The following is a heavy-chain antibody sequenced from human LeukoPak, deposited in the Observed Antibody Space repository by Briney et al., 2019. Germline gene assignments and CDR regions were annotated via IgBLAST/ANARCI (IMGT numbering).Heavy chain of an antibody. D-gene: IGHD2-2*01. CDR1: GFTFSSYA. V-gene: IGHV3-23*01. Sequence: PGGSLRLSCAASGFTFSSYAMSWVRQAPGKGLEWVSAISGSGGSTYYADSVKGRFTISRDNSKNTLYLQMNSLRAEDTAVYYCARDWGYCSSTSCHLFDYWGQGTLVTVSS. CDR3: ARDWGYCSSTSCHLFDY. CDR2: ISGSGGST. J-gene: IGHJ4*02.